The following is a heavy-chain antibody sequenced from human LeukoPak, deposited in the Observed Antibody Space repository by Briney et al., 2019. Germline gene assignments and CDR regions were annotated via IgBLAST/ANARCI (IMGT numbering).Heavy chain of an antibody. CDR3: AHRWVGSSWYWVYFDY. CDR1: GFSLRTSGVG. D-gene: IGHD6-13*01. V-gene: IGHV2-5*02. J-gene: IGHJ4*02. Sequence: SGPTLLKPTPTLTLTYTFSGFSLRTSGVGVGWIRQPPVKALEWLSLIYWDDDKRYSPSLKSRLTITKDTSRNQVVLTMTNMDPVDTATYYCAHRWVGSSWYWVYFDYWGQGTLVTVSS. CDR2: IYWDDDK.